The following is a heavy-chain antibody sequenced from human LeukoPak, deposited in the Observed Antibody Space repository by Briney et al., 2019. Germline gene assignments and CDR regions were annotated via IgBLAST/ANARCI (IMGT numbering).Heavy chain of an antibody. CDR2: IRSKAYGGTT. V-gene: IGHV3-49*04. CDR3: TRESYDFWSGYYPDDAFDI. J-gene: IGHJ3*02. Sequence: SGRSLRLFCTASGFTFGDYAMLWVRPAPGKGLEWVGFIRSKAYGGTTEYAASVKGRFTISRDDSKSIAYLQMNSLKTEDTAVYYCTRESYDFWSGYYPDDAFDIWGQGTMVTVSS. CDR1: GFTFGDYA. D-gene: IGHD3-3*01.